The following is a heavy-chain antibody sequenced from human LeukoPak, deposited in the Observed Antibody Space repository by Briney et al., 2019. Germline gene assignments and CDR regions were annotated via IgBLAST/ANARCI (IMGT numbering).Heavy chain of an antibody. CDR2: IFGSRDSI. CDR1: GFSFSDFG. V-gene: IGHV3-21*06. J-gene: IGHJ5*02. CDR3: TRGMDHTNYAWFDP. Sequence: KTGGSLRLSCAASGFSFSDFGMGWVRQAPGKRLEWVSSIFGSRDSISYANSVKGRFTISRDNAENSLYLQMDSLRVEDTAVYYCTRGMDHTNYAWFDPWGQGTLVIVSS. D-gene: IGHD4-11*01.